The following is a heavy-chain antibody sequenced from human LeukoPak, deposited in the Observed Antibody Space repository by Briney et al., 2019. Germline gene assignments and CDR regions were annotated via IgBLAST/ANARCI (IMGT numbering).Heavy chain of an antibody. CDR3: ARRDSSGWYGQNYFDY. CDR1: GGSISSSSYY. J-gene: IGHJ4*02. D-gene: IGHD6-19*01. CDR2: IYYSGST. Sequence: SETLSLTCTVSGGSISSSSYYWGWIRQPPGKGLEWIGSIYYSGSTYYNPSLKSRVTISVDTSKNQFSLKLSSVTAADTAVYYCARRDSSGWYGQNYFDYWGQGTLVTVSS. V-gene: IGHV4-39*01.